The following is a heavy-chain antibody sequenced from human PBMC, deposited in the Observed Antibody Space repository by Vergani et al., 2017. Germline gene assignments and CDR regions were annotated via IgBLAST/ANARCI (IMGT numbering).Heavy chain of an antibody. D-gene: IGHD1-26*01. Sequence: QVQLQESGPGLVKPSETLSLTCVVSGFSISSGYYWAWIRQPPGKGLEWIGNVFHSGSTDFNPSLKSRVTILVDTSKNQFSLKLSSVTAADTAVYYCARDPKGATHDYWGQGTLVTVSS. CDR2: VFHSGST. CDR1: GFSISSGYY. V-gene: IGHV4-38-2*02. J-gene: IGHJ4*02. CDR3: ARDPKGATHDY.